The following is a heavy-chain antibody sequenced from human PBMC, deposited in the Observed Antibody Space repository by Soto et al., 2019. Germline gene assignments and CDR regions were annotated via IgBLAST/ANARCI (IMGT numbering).Heavy chain of an antibody. D-gene: IGHD3-22*01. CDR1: GDAFSSYA. CDR2: IIPIFGTA. V-gene: IGHV1-69*01. CDR3: ARDFEDYYDSSGPPSFDY. Sequence: VACKAVGDAFSSYAIICLRQKNGQGLEWMGGIIPIFGTANYAQKFQGRVTITADESTSTAYMELSSLRSEDTAVYYCARDFEDYYDSSGPPSFDYWGQGTLVTVSS. J-gene: IGHJ4*02.